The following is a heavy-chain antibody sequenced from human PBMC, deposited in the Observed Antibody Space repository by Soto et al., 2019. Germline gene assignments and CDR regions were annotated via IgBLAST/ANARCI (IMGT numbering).Heavy chain of an antibody. D-gene: IGHD2-2*01. CDR2: ISSTSSYI. J-gene: IGHJ6*02. CDR3: ARAEGGCSSTSCNSYGMDV. V-gene: IGHV3-21*01. Sequence: GGSLRLSCAASGFTFSSYTMNWVRQAPGKGLEWVSSISSTSSYIYYADSLKGRFTISRDNAKNSLYLQMSSLRAEDTAVYYCARAEGGCSSTSCNSYGMDVWGQGTTVTAP. CDR1: GFTFSSYT.